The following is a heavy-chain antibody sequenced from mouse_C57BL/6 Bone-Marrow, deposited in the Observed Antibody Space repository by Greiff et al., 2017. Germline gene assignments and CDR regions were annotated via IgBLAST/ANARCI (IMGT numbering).Heavy chain of an antibody. CDR2: ISSGGDYI. V-gene: IGHV5-9-1*02. CDR3: TRDQGFITTVVARDYYAMDY. CDR1: GFTFSSYA. Sequence: EVQGVESGEGLVKPGGSLKLSCAASGFTFSSYAMSWVRQTPEKRLEWVAYISSGGDYIYYADTVKGRFTISRDNARNTLYLQMSSLKSEDTAMYYCTRDQGFITTVVARDYYAMDYWGQGTSVTVSS. J-gene: IGHJ4*01. D-gene: IGHD1-1*01.